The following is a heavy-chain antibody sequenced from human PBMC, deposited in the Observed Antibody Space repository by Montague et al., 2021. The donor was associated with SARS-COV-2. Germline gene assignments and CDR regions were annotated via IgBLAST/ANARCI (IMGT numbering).Heavy chain of an antibody. D-gene: IGHD2-15*01. CDR2: TNDSGRT. CDR3: ARGNCSGSGCYYYYGMDV. V-gene: IGHV4-34*01. Sequence: SETLSLTCAVSGGSFSGYYWSWIRQPPGRGLEWIGETNDSGRTNXNPSLKGRVTISVDTSKNQFSLRLSSVTAAETAVYYCARGNCSGSGCYYYYGMDVWGQGTTVTVSS. J-gene: IGHJ6*02. CDR1: GGSFSGYY.